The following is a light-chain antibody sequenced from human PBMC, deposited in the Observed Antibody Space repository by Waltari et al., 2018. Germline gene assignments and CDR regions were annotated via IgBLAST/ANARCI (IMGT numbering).Light chain of an antibody. Sequence: DIQMTQSPSSLSASVGYTVTITCRASQDISNYLAWYQQKPGKAPKPLIYYASNLESGVPSRFSGSGSGTDFSLTISSLQREDFATYCCQQHNTYPRTFGQGTKVEI. J-gene: IGKJ1*01. CDR1: QDISNY. CDR3: QQHNTYPRT. CDR2: YAS. V-gene: IGKV1-16*01.